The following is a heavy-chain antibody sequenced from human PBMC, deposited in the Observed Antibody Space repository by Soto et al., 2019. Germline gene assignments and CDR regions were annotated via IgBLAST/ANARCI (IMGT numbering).Heavy chain of an antibody. CDR1: GFTFSSYA. Sequence: PGGSLRLSCAASGFTFSSYAMSWVRQAPGKGLEWVSAISGSGGSTYYADSVKGRFTISRDNSKNTLYLQMNSLRAEDTAVYYCAKDGLPSIISKYPGIAVAGTGGFDYWGQGTLVTVSS. V-gene: IGHV3-23*01. CDR2: ISGSGGST. CDR3: AKDGLPSIISKYPGIAVAGTGGFDY. J-gene: IGHJ4*02. D-gene: IGHD6-19*01.